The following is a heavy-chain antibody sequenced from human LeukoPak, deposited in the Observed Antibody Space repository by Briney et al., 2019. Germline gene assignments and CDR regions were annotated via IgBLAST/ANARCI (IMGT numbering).Heavy chain of an antibody. D-gene: IGHD5-12*01. CDR3: AKEWGDIVAYMDV. J-gene: IGHJ6*03. Sequence: GGSLRLSCAASRFTFSTYAMSWVRQAPGKGLEWVSAISGSGGSTYYADSVKGRFTISRDNSKNTLYLQMNSLRAEDTAVYYCAKEWGDIVAYMDVWGKGTTVTISS. V-gene: IGHV3-23*01. CDR1: RFTFSTYA. CDR2: ISGSGGST.